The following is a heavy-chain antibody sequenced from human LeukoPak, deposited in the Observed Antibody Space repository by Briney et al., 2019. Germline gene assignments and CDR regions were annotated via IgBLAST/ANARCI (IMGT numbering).Heavy chain of an antibody. V-gene: IGHV5-51*01. D-gene: IGHD3-9*01. CDR2: IHPGDSET. Sequence: GESLKISCKGSGYSFSSYWIGCVRQMPGKGLEWMGIIHPGDSETRYSPSFEGQVTISADKSISTAYLQWSSLKASDTAMYYCARLLRAYYDILTGYPNWFDPWGQGTLVTVSS. CDR3: ARLLRAYYDILTGYPNWFDP. CDR1: GYSFSSYW. J-gene: IGHJ5*02.